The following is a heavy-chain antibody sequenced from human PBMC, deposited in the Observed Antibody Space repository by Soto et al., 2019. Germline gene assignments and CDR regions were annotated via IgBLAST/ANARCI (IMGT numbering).Heavy chain of an antibody. CDR2: IIPKLGSA. CDR1: GGGNLRDYR. Sequence: QVQLVQSGAEVKEPGSSVKVSCKASGGGNLRDYRTTWVRRAPGQGLEWMGGIIPKLGSANYAQNFQGRVTITVDESTNTVYMELRSLISDDTAVYYCARGGDCYNFGAFYWGQGAPGTVSS. V-gene: IGHV1-69*01. D-gene: IGHD2-21*01. J-gene: IGHJ4*02. CDR3: ARGGDCYNFGAFY.